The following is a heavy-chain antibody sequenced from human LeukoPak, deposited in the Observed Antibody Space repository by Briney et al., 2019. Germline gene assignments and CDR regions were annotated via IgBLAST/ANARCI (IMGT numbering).Heavy chain of an antibody. J-gene: IGHJ3*02. V-gene: IGHV4-4*02. CDR2: THHSGNT. D-gene: IGHD3-3*01. CDR3: ARHLGGSGSSDAFDI. Sequence: SETLSLTCAVSGDSISSNNWWNWVRQPPGKGLEWIGETHHSGNTNYNPSLKSRVTISVDTSKNQFSLNLSSVTAADTAVYYCARHLGGSGSSDAFDIWGQGTMVTVSS. CDR1: GDSISSNNW.